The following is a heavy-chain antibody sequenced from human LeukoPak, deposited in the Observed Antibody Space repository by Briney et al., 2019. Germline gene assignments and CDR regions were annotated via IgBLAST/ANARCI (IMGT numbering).Heavy chain of an antibody. Sequence: ASVKVPCKVSGYTLTELSMHWVRQAPGKGLEWMGGFDPEDGETIYAQKFQGRVTMTEDTSTDTAYMELSSLRSEDTAVYYCARGWDGSYCPDYWGQGTLVTVSS. CDR3: ARGWDGSYCPDY. J-gene: IGHJ4*02. CDR2: FDPEDGET. V-gene: IGHV1-24*01. CDR1: GYTLTELS. D-gene: IGHD1-26*01.